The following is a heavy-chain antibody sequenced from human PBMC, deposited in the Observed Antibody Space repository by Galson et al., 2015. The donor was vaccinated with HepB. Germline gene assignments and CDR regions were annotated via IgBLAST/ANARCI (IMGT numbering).Heavy chain of an antibody. CDR1: GFTFSDYY. D-gene: IGHD4-17*01. Sequence: SLRLSCAASGFTFSDYYMSWIRQAPGKGLEWLSYISSSTTYTNYADSVKGRFTISRDNAKNSLFLQINSLRAEDTAVYYCARVADADYGDHSRFDYWGQGTLVTVPS. CDR3: ARVADADYGDHSRFDY. J-gene: IGHJ4*02. CDR2: ISSSTTYT. V-gene: IGHV3-11*06.